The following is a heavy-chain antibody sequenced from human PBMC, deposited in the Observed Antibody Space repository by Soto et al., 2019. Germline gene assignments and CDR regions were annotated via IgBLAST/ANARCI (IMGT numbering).Heavy chain of an antibody. D-gene: IGHD1-20*01. J-gene: IGHJ5*02. CDR3: ARVTDNWYRRVDP. V-gene: IGHV4-31*03. CDR2: TYFRGNT. Sequence: SETLSLTCTVSGGSRSSGGFYWSWIRQHPGQGMGWIGYTYFRGNTYYTPSLKSRLTISGDTAKNQFSLKLSSVTAADSAVYYCARVTDNWYRRVDPWGQGTLVTVSS. CDR1: GGSRSSGGFY.